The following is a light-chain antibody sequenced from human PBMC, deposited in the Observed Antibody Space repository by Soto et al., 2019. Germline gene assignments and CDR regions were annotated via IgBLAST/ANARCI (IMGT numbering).Light chain of an antibody. Sequence: DIQMTQSPSSVSASVGDRVTITCRASQGISNWLAWYQQKPGKAPKLLIYAASSLQSGVPLRFLGSGSLTYYTLTSSSLQHEDFAAYFCQQADSSPLTFGRGTKAEIE. CDR2: AAS. J-gene: IGKJ4*01. V-gene: IGKV1-12*01. CDR3: QQADSSPLT. CDR1: QGISNW.